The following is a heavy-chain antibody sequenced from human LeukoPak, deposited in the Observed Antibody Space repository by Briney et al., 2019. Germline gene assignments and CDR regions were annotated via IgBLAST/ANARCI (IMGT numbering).Heavy chain of an antibody. CDR3: AKDRATYYYDSSGFS. V-gene: IGHV3-23*01. J-gene: IGHJ4*02. Sequence: GGSLRLSCAPSGFTFSSYAMSWVRQPPGKGLEWVSAISGSGGSTYYTDSVKGRFTISRDNSKNTLYLQMNSLRAEDTAVYYCAKDRATYYYDSSGFSWGQGTLVTVSS. CDR1: GFTFSSYA. CDR2: ISGSGGST. D-gene: IGHD3-22*01.